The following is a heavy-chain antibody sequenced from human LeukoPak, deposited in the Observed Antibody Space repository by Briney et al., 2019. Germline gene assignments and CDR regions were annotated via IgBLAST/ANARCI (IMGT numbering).Heavy chain of an antibody. Sequence: SETLSLTCTVSGGSISSSSYYWGRIRQPPGKGLEWIGCMYYSGITYYNPSLKSQVTMSVDTSKSHFSLKLSSVTAADTAVYYCAKQTTKSSGCEFDPWGQGTLVTVSS. J-gene: IGHJ5*02. CDR1: GGSISSSSYY. CDR2: MYYSGIT. D-gene: IGHD6-19*01. CDR3: AKQTTKSSGCEFDP. V-gene: IGHV4-39*01.